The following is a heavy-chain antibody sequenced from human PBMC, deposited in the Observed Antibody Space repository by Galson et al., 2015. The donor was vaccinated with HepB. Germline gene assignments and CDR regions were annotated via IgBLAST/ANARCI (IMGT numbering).Heavy chain of an antibody. CDR3: ARERRNLWSSFDY. CDR2: INPDGSAI. V-gene: IGHV3-7*03. CDR1: GFSFGSHN. J-gene: IGHJ4*02. D-gene: IGHD3-3*01. Sequence: SLRLSCAAAGFSFGSHNMSWVRQAPGRDPEWVGNINPDGSAIYYADSVKGRFTISRDNSKNTLYLQMNSLRAEDTALYYCARERRNLWSSFDYWGQGTLVTVSS.